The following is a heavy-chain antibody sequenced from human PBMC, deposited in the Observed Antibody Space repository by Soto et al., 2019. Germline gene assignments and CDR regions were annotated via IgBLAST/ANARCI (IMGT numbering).Heavy chain of an antibody. CDR3: SKNGQPPYYYYGLDV. CDR1: GYTFTRYG. CDR2: ISGYNGDT. J-gene: IGHJ6*02. D-gene: IGHD2-8*01. Sequence: ASVKVSCKASGYTFTRYGIIWVRQAPGQGLEWMEWISGYNGDTNYAQKFQDRVSMTIDTSTGTAYMELRSLTSDDTAIYYCSKNGQPPYYYYGLDVWGQGTKVTVSS. V-gene: IGHV1-18*01.